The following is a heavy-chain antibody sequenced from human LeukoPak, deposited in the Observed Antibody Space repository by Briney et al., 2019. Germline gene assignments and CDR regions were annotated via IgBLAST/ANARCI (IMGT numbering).Heavy chain of an antibody. Sequence: SETLSLACTVSGGSISGYYWSWIRQPPGKGLQFIRYIHYTGSTNYNPSLESRVTLSVDTSKNQFSLKLRSVTAADTAVYYCARLSKDTVVLPAAMAHYFDYWGQGTLVTVSS. CDR3: ARLSKDTVVLPAAMAHYFDY. D-gene: IGHD2-2*01. CDR2: IHYTGST. V-gene: IGHV4-59*08. J-gene: IGHJ4*02. CDR1: GGSISGYY.